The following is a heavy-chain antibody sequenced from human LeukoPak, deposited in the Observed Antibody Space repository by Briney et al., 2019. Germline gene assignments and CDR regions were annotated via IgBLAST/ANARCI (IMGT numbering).Heavy chain of an antibody. CDR1: GFPVSGNY. Sequence: GGSLTLSCAVSGFPVSGNYKSWVRHAPGKGREWVSLIYNDGDTYYANFLKGRFTISRDNSKNAPYFEINILKTQDHGFYFSSASIVADFCGQGTLGTVSS. CDR3: SASIVADF. D-gene: IGHD5-12*01. J-gene: IGHJ4*02. V-gene: IGHV3-66*02. CDR2: IYNDGDT.